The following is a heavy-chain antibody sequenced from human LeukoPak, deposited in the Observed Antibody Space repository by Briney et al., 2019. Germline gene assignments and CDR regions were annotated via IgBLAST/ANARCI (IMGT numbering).Heavy chain of an antibody. D-gene: IGHD6-13*01. CDR2: INSSGGST. J-gene: IGHJ5*02. CDR1: GYIFTSYN. CDR3: ARSSVAAGTVPDGLFDP. Sequence: ASVKVSCKASGYIFTSYNMYWVRQAPGQGLEWMGIINSSGGSTNYAQKFQGRVTMTRDTSTSTVYMELSSLRSEDTAVYYCARSSVAAGTVPDGLFDPWGQGTLVTVSS. V-gene: IGHV1-46*01.